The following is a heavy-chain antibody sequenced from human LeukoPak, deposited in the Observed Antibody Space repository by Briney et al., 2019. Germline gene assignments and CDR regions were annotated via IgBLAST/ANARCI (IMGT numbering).Heavy chain of an antibody. J-gene: IGHJ4*02. CDR2: INPNSGGT. CDR3: ARDKGDYYDSSGSFDY. CDR1: GYTFTGYY. V-gene: IGHV1-2*02. D-gene: IGHD3-22*01. Sequence: ASVKVSCKASGYTFTGYYMHWVRQAPGQGLEWMGWINPNSGGTNYAQKFQGRVTMTRDTSISTAYMELSRLRSDDTAVYYCARDKGDYYDSSGSFDYWGQGTLVTVSS.